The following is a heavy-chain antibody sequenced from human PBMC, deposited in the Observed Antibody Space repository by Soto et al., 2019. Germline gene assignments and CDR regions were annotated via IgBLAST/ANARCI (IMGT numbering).Heavy chain of an antibody. CDR2: VYYSGTT. Sequence: SETLSLTCSVSGGSVSNKTYYWSWIRQPPGKRLEWIGYVYYSGTTNYNPSLKSRVTISVDLSKNQFSLRLSSVTTADTALYYCARTTAVPNTLRSRYFFDYWGQGTLVPVSS. J-gene: IGHJ4*02. CDR3: ARTTAVPNTLRSRYFFDY. D-gene: IGHD4-17*01. V-gene: IGHV4-61*01. CDR1: GGSVSNKTYY.